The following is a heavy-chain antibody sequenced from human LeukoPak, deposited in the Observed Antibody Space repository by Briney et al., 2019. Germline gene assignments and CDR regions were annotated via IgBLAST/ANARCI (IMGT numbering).Heavy chain of an antibody. Sequence: GGSLRLSCAASGFTVSTNYMSWVRQAPGKGLEWVSVIYTGGSTYYADSVKGRFTISRDNSKNTLYLQMNSLRADDTAVYYCARGRTISFDYWGQGTLVTVSS. CDR3: ARGRTISFDY. V-gene: IGHV3-53*01. D-gene: IGHD4/OR15-4a*01. J-gene: IGHJ4*02. CDR2: IYTGGST. CDR1: GFTVSTNY.